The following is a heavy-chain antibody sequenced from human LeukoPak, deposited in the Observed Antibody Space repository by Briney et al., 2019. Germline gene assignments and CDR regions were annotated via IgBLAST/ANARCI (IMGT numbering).Heavy chain of an antibody. D-gene: IGHD2-2*01. CDR1: GGTFSSYA. CDR3: ARADPSRGLYYYYGIDV. Sequence: ASVKVSCKASGGTFSSYAISWVRQAPGQVLEWMGGIVPIFGTANYAQKFQGRVTITADKSTSTAYMELSSLRSEDTAVYYCARADPSRGLYYYYGIDVWGKGTTVTVSS. CDR2: IVPIFGTA. V-gene: IGHV1-69*06. J-gene: IGHJ6*04.